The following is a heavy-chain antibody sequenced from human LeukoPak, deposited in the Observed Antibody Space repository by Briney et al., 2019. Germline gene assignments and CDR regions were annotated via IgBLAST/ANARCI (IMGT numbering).Heavy chain of an antibody. Sequence: GGSLRLSCAASGFTFSSYGMHWVRQAPGKGLEWVAFIRYDGSNKYYADSVKGRFTISRDNAKNSLYLQMNSLRAEDTALYYCARVEYSSGWLDYWGQGTLVTVSS. CDR2: IRYDGSNK. D-gene: IGHD6-19*01. CDR1: GFTFSSYG. J-gene: IGHJ4*02. CDR3: ARVEYSSGWLDY. V-gene: IGHV3-30*02.